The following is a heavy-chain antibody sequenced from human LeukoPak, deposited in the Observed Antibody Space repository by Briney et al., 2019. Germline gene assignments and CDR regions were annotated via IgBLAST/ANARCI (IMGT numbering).Heavy chain of an antibody. J-gene: IGHJ6*02. D-gene: IGHD3-9*01. CDR3: ARLPKLRYFDWPPYYYGMDV. V-gene: IGHV4-59*11. Sequence: PSETLSLTCTVSGGSISSHYWSWIRQPPGTGLEWIWYIYYSGSTNYNPSLKSRVTISVDTSKNQFSLKLSSVTAADTAVYYCARLPKLRYFDWPPYYYGMDVWGQGTTVTVSS. CDR2: IYYSGST. CDR1: GGSISSHY.